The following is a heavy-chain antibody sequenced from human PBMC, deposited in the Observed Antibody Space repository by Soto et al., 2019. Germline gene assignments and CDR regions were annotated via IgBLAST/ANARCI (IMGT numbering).Heavy chain of an antibody. Sequence: ASVKVSCKASGYTFTSYAMHWVRQAPGQRLEWMGWINAGNGNTKYSQKFQGRVTITRDTSASTAYMELSSLRSEDTAVYYCARDSTVLRYFDWGPYLDYWGQGTLVTVSS. CDR2: INAGNGNT. D-gene: IGHD3-9*01. CDR1: GYTFTSYA. J-gene: IGHJ4*02. V-gene: IGHV1-3*01. CDR3: ARDSTVLRYFDWGPYLDY.